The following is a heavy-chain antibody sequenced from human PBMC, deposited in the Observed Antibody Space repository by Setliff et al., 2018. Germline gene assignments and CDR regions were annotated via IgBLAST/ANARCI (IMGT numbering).Heavy chain of an antibody. CDR3: ARDTNTWSFDY. CDR2: IYPGGSDT. Sequence: GESLKISCKGSGYSFTSYWIGWVRQMPGKGLEWMGIIYPGGSDTRYSPSFQGQVTISADTSTSTVYMEVSSLRSEDTAVYYCARDTNTWSFDYWGQGTLVTVSS. J-gene: IGHJ4*02. V-gene: IGHV5-51*01. D-gene: IGHD2-8*01. CDR1: GYSFTSYW.